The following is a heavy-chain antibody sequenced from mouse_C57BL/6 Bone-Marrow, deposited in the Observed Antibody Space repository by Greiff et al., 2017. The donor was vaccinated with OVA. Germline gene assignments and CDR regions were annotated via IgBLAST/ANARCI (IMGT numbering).Heavy chain of an antibody. CDR1: GYTFTSYW. V-gene: IGHV1-53*01. D-gene: IGHD2-4*01. Sequence: QVQLQQPGTELVKPGASVKLSCKASGYTFTSYWMHWVKQRPGQGLEWIGNINPSNGGTNYNEKFKSKATLTVDKSSSTAYMQLSSLTSEDSAVYYCARSGVYYDYPAWFAYWGQGTLVTVSA. J-gene: IGHJ3*01. CDR3: ARSGVYYDYPAWFAY. CDR2: INPSNGGT.